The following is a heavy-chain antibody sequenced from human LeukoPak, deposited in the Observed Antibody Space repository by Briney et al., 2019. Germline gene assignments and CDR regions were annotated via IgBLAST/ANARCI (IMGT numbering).Heavy chain of an antibody. Sequence: ASVKVSCKASGYTFTSYYMHWVRQAPGQGLEWMGIINPSGGSTSYAQKFQGRVTMTRDTSTSTVYTELSSLRSEDTAVYYCARHDYELGASDYWGQGTLVTVSS. J-gene: IGHJ4*02. CDR1: GYTFTSYY. D-gene: IGHD4-17*01. V-gene: IGHV1-46*01. CDR3: ARHDYELGASDY. CDR2: INPSGGST.